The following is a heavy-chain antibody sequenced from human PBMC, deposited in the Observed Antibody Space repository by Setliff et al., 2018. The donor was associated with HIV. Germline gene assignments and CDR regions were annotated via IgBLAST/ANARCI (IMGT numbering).Heavy chain of an antibody. J-gene: IGHJ4*02. Sequence: PSETLSLTCSVSGYSISSGFYWGWIRQLPGGGLEWIGSFHQNGIPYYSPSLKSRVSISVDMSKNQFSLRLSSVTAADTAVYYCGLAMGGHCSDGRCYCFDLWGQGALVTVSS. CDR3: GLAMGGHCSDGRCYCFDL. CDR2: FHQNGIP. D-gene: IGHD2-15*01. CDR1: GYSISSGFY. V-gene: IGHV4-38-2*01.